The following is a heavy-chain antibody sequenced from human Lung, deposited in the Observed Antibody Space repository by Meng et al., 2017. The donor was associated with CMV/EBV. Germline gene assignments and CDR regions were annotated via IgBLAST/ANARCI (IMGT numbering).Heavy chain of an antibody. V-gene: IGHV3-21*01. J-gene: IGHJ6*02. CDR3: ARDPGLDSAAYYDFWSGSPLYYYYGMDV. D-gene: IGHD3-3*01. CDR2: ISSSSSYI. Sequence: GGSXRLCCAASGFTFSSYSMNWVRQAPGKGLEWVSSISSSSSYIYYADSVKGRFTISRDNAKNSLYLQMNSLRAEDTAVYYCARDPGLDSAAYYDFWSGSPLYYYYGMDVWXQGTXVTVSS. CDR1: GFTFSSYS.